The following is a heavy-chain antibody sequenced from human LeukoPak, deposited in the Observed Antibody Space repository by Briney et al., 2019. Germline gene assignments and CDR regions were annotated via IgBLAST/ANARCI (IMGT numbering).Heavy chain of an antibody. CDR3: ARYDYVWGSYRSYYFDY. D-gene: IGHD3-16*02. V-gene: IGHV4-30-4*01. CDR2: IYYSGST. Sequence: SETLSLTCTVSGGSISSGDYYWSWIRQPPGKGLEWIGYIYYSGSTYYNPSLKSRVTISVDTSKNQFSLKLSSVTAADTAVYYCARYDYVWGSYRSYYFDYWGQGTLVTVSS. J-gene: IGHJ4*02. CDR1: GGSISSGDYY.